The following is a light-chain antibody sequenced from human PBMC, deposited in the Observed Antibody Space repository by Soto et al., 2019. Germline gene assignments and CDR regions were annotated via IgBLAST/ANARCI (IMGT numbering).Light chain of an antibody. V-gene: IGKV1-39*01. CDR1: QSISSY. Sequence: DIQMTQSPSSLSASVGDRVTITCRASQSISSYLNWYQQKPGKAPKLLIYAASSLQSGVPSRFSGSRSGTDFTLTISSMQPEDFATDYCQQSYSTRITFGQGTRLEIK. CDR2: AAS. CDR3: QQSYSTRIT. J-gene: IGKJ5*01.